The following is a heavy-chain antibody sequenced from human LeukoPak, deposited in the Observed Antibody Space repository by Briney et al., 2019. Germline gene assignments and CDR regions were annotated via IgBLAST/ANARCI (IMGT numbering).Heavy chain of an antibody. CDR3: ASSSGYSYGYPPGY. J-gene: IGHJ4*02. CDR2: INPNSGGT. Sequence: SVKVSCKASGYTFTGYYMHWVRQAPGEGLEWMGWINPNSGGTNYAQKFQGRVTMTRDTSISTAYMELSRLRSDDTAVYYCASSSGYSYGYPPGYWGQGTLVTVSS. CDR1: GYTFTGYY. V-gene: IGHV1-2*02. D-gene: IGHD5-18*01.